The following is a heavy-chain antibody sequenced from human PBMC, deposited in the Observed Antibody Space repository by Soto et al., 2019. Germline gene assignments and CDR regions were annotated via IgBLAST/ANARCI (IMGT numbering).Heavy chain of an antibody. V-gene: IGHV3-74*01. CDR3: ARLSPQVAVAGTNGMDV. J-gene: IGHJ6*02. CDR2: INSDGSST. CDR1: GFTFSSYW. Sequence: PGGSLRLSCAASGFTFSSYWMHWVRQAPGKGLVWVSRINSDGSSTSYADSVKGRFTISRDNAKNTLYLQMNSLRAEDTAVYYCARLSPQVAVAGTNGMDVWGQGTTVTVSS. D-gene: IGHD6-19*01.